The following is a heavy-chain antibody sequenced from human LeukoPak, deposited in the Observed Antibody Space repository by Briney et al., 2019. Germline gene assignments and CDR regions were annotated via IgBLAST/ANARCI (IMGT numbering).Heavy chain of an antibody. V-gene: IGHV3-7*01. Sequence: GGSPRLSCTASGFTFSNYWMSWVRQAPGKGLEWVANIKEDGSEKYYVDSVKGRFTISRDNAESSLSLQMDSLRAEDTAIYYCARIYYYDSNGRYRWFDSWGQGTLVTVSS. CDR1: GFTFSNYW. D-gene: IGHD3-22*01. J-gene: IGHJ5*01. CDR2: IKEDGSEK. CDR3: ARIYYYDSNGRYRWFDS.